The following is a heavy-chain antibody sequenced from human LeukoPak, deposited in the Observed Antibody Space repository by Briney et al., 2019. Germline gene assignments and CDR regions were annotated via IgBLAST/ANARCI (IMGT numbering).Heavy chain of an antibody. D-gene: IGHD1-26*01. CDR3: SRESGPFCPFGY. CDR2: ISLAGQT. CDR1: GGSISGTNW. Sequence: SETLSLTCGVSGGSISGTNWWSWVRQPPGQGLEWIGEISLAGQTNYNPSLNGRVTMSLDKSSNQLSLHLTSVTAADAATYFCSRESGPFCPFGYWGQGTLVIVSS. J-gene: IGHJ4*02. V-gene: IGHV4/OR15-8*02.